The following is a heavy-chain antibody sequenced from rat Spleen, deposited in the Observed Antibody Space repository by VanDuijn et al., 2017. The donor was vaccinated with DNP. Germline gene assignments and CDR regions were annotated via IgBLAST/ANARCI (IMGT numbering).Heavy chain of an antibody. J-gene: IGHJ4*01. Sequence: EVQLQESGPGLVKTSQSLSLTCSVTGYSITSSYRWNWIRKFPGNKLEWMGSVNSEGTTNYNPSLKSRISITRDTSKNQLFLQVNSVTTEDTATYYCARWPGYNPPYAMDAWGQGTSVTVSS. CDR3: ARWPGYNPPYAMDA. CDR2: VNSEGTT. CDR1: GYSITSSYR. D-gene: IGHD1-4*01. V-gene: IGHV3-3*01.